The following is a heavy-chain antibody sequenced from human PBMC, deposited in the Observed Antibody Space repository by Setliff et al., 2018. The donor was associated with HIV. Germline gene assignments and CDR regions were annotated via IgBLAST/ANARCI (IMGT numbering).Heavy chain of an antibody. CDR1: GGSITGGSYY. D-gene: IGHD3-10*01. CDR2: IYSNGRT. CDR3: ARGSYTVRIDY. V-gene: IGHV4-61*02. Sequence: SETLSLTCTVSGGSITGGSYYWSWIRQPAGKGLEWIGRIYSNGRTTHNPSLKSRVTISRDTSENQFSLRLSSVTAADTAVYYCARGSYTVRIDYWGQGTRVTVSS. J-gene: IGHJ4*02.